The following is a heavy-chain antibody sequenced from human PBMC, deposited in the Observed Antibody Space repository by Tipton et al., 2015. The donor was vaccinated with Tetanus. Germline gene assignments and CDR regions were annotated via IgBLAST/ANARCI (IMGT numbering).Heavy chain of an antibody. Sequence: TLSLTCSVSGGSISGSGYFWNWVRQSPGKGLEWIGYVYYSGDTYINPSLKSRVSMSVDTSKNQISLNLSSVTAADTAVYYCARANYEFPKKGPFDSWGQGALVIVSS. CDR2: VYYSGDT. D-gene: IGHD3-3*01. V-gene: IGHV4-31*03. CDR1: GGSISGSGYF. CDR3: ARANYEFPKKGPFDS. J-gene: IGHJ4*02.